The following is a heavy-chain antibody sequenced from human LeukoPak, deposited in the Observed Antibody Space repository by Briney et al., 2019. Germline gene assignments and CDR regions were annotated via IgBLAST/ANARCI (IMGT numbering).Heavy chain of an antibody. V-gene: IGHV4-34*01. D-gene: IGHD1-1*01. CDR2: INHSGST. J-gene: IGHJ4*02. Sequence: SETLSLTCAVYGGSFSGYYWSWIRQPPGKGLEWIGEINHSGSTNYNPSLKSRVTISVDTSKNQFSLKLTSVTAADTSIYYCAMHGQGPLSSNYFPVWGQGILVTVSS. CDR1: GGSFSGYY. CDR3: AMHGQGPLSSNYFPV.